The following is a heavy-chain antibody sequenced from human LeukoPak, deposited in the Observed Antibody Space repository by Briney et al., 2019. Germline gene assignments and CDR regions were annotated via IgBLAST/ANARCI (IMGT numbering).Heavy chain of an antibody. D-gene: IGHD6-13*01. V-gene: IGHV3-33*08. Sequence: PGGSLRLSCAASGLTLSSYGMHWVRQAPGKGLEWVAVIWYGESNKYYADSVKGRFTISRDNSKNTLYLQMNSLRAEDTAVYYCARERKEQQLTTSVYYSGMDVWGQGTTVTVSS. CDR1: GLTLSSYG. J-gene: IGHJ6*02. CDR3: ARERKEQQLTTSVYYSGMDV. CDR2: IWYGESNK.